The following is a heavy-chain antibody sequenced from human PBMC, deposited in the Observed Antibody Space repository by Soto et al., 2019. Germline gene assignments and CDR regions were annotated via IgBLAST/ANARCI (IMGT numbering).Heavy chain of an antibody. J-gene: IGHJ5*02. CDR3: ARSLDWNPQDGAVDP. V-gene: IGHV1-2*04. CDR1: GYTFTGYY. CDR2: INPNSGGT. D-gene: IGHD1-1*01. Sequence: ASVKVSCKASGYTFTGYYMHWVRQAPGQGLEWMGWINPNSGGTNYAQKFQGWVTMTRDTSISTAYMELSRLRSDDTAVYYCARSLDWNPQDGAVDPWGQGTLVTVSS.